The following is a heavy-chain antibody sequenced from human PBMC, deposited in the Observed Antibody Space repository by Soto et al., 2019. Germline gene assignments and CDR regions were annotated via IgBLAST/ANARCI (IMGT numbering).Heavy chain of an antibody. J-gene: IGHJ4*02. CDR1: GFTFSSDW. Sequence: TGGSLRLSCATSGFTFSSDWMHWVRKAPGKGLEWVSRINKDGSYRNYEDFVEGRFTISRDDATSQLYLQMYRLRAEDTAVYYCARGGLEPFDYLGQGALATVSS. V-gene: IGHV3-74*01. D-gene: IGHD1-1*01. CDR3: ARGGLEPFDY. CDR2: INKDGSYR.